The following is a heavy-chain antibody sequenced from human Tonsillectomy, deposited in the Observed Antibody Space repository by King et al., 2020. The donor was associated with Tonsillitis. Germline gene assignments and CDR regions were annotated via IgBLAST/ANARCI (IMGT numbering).Heavy chain of an antibody. Sequence: VQLVESGGGLVQPGGSLRLSCAASGFTFSSYEMNWVRQAPGKGLEWISSISVSGSTIYYADSVKGRFTISRDNAKNSLYLQMNSLRAEDTAVYYCARVGYSDSSGYYPAWGRGPLVTVTS. CDR2: ISVSGSTI. J-gene: IGHJ5*02. CDR3: ARVGYSDSSGYYPA. CDR1: GFTFSSYE. D-gene: IGHD3-22*01. V-gene: IGHV3-48*03.